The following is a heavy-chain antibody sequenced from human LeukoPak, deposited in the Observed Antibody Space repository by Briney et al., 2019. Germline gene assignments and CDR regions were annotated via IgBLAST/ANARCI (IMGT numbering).Heavy chain of an antibody. J-gene: IGHJ4*01. CDR2: IHYDGRT. D-gene: IGHD3-22*01. Sequence: SETLSLTCTVSGGSTSGRYWTWIRQPPGKGLEWIGYIHYDGRTNYNPSFKSRVIISLDTSNNQFSLNLKSVTAADTAAYYCARLVNYGYSDYWGHGTLVTVSS. V-gene: IGHV4-59*11. CDR3: ARLVNYGYSDY. CDR1: GGSTSGRY.